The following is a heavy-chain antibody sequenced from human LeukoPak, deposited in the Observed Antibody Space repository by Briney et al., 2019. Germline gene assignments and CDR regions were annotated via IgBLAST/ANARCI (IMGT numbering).Heavy chain of an antibody. Sequence: SGPTLVKPTQTLTLTCTFSGFSLSTSGVGVGWIRPPPGKALEWLALIYWDDDKRYSPSLKSRLTITKDTSKNQVVLTMTNMDPVDTATYYCAHGWKAARRVDSYYYMDVWGKGTTVTVSS. CDR1: GFSLSTSGVG. V-gene: IGHV2-5*02. CDR2: IYWDDDK. J-gene: IGHJ6*03. CDR3: AHGWKAARRVDSYYYMDV. D-gene: IGHD6-6*01.